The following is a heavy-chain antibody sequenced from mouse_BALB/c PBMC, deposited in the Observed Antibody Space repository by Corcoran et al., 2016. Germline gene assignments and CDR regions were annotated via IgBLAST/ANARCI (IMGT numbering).Heavy chain of an antibody. CDR3: ARRGYYRFDGVAY. V-gene: IGHV1-9*01. Sequence: QVQLQQSGAELIKPGASVTISCKATGYTFSSYWLEWLKQRPGNGLEWIGEILPGSCTTNYNETFKGKATFTADTSSNTAYMQFSSLTSEDSAGYYCARRGYYRFDGVAYWGQVTLVTVSA. CDR2: ILPGSCTT. D-gene: IGHD2-14*01. J-gene: IGHJ3*01. CDR1: GYTFSSYW.